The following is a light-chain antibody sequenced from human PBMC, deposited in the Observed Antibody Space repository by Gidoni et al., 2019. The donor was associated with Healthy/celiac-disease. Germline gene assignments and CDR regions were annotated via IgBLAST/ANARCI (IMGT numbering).Light chain of an antibody. CDR3: QQRSNWPPLFT. V-gene: IGKV3-11*01. Sequence: EIVLPQSPATLSLSPGERATLSCRASQSVSSYLAWYQQKPGQAPRLLIYDASNRATGIPARFSGSGSGTDFTLTISSLEPEDFAVYYCQQRSNWPPLFTFGPGTNVEIK. CDR1: QSVSSY. J-gene: IGKJ3*01. CDR2: DAS.